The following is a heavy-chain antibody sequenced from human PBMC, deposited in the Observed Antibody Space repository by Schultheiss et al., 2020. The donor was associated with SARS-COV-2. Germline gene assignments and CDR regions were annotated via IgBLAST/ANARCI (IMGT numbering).Heavy chain of an antibody. V-gene: IGHV3-21*01. J-gene: IGHJ3*02. CDR2: IRGSSSDI. CDR1: GFTFRFHT. D-gene: IGHD3-22*01. CDR3: ARIYDSSGYYSSYAFDI. Sequence: GGSLRLSCVASGFTFRFHTMNWVRQAPGKGLEWVSSIRGSSSDIYYADSVKGRFAISRDNSKNTLYLQMNSLRAEDTAVYYCARIYDSSGYYSSYAFDIWGQGTMVTVSS.